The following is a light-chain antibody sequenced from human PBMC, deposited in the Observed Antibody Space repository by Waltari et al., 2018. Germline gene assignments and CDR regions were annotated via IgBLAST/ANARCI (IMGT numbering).Light chain of an antibody. CDR3: AAWDDSLNGPV. J-gene: IGLJ2*01. CDR1: SSHIRSNT. Sequence: QSVLTQPPTASGTPGQRVTISCSGSSSHIRSNTVNWYQQLPGTAPKPLLDSNNRRPSGVPDRFSGSKSGTSASLAISGLQSEDEADYYCAAWDDSLNGPVFGGGTKLTVL. CDR2: SNN. V-gene: IGLV1-44*01.